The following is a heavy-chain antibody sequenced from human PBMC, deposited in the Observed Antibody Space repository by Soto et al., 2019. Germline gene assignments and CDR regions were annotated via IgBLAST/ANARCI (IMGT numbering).Heavy chain of an antibody. CDR1: GYTFTSYG. D-gene: IGHD3-10*01. CDR2: ISAYNGNT. CDR3: ARLLNLCSGEPPGWFDP. V-gene: IGHV1-18*01. J-gene: IGHJ5*02. Sequence: ASVKVSCKASGYTFTSYGISWVRQAPGQGLEWMGWISAYNGNTNYAQKLQGRVTMTTDTSTSTAYMELRSLRSDDTAVYYCARLLNLCSGEPPGWFDPWGQGTLVTVS.